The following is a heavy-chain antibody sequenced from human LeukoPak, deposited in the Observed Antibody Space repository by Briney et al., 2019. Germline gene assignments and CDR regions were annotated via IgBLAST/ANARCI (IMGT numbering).Heavy chain of an antibody. Sequence: SETLSLTCTVSGGSISSYYWSWIRQPPGKGLEWIGYIYYSGSTNYNPSLKSRVTISVDTSKNQFSLKLSSVTAADTAVYYCASCIFSSRGTNYYYGMDVWGQGTTVTVSS. D-gene: IGHD2-21*01. CDR3: ASCIFSSRGTNYYYGMDV. CDR2: IYYSGST. J-gene: IGHJ6*02. V-gene: IGHV4-59*01. CDR1: GGSISSYY.